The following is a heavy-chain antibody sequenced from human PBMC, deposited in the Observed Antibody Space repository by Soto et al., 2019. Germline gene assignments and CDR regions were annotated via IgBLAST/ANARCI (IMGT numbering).Heavy chain of an antibody. D-gene: IGHD2-8*02. Sequence: SETLSLTCTVSGASMSGHFWSWVRQPPGKGLEWIGDGYYSGSTLYNPSLKSRVTISVDTSKNQFSLKLSSVTAADTAVYYCARAGGILDYWGQGTLVTVST. CDR1: GASMSGHF. CDR3: ARAGGILDY. CDR2: GYYSGST. V-gene: IGHV4-59*11. J-gene: IGHJ4*02.